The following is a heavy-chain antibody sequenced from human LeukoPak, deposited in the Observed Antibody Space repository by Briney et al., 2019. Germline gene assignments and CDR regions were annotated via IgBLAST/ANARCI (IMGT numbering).Heavy chain of an antibody. CDR1: GFTFSSYW. V-gene: IGHV3-33*08. CDR3: TRYNNDHFDY. J-gene: IGHJ4*02. CDR2: IAYDGSRA. Sequence: GGSLRLSCAASGFTFSSYWMSWVRQPPGKGLEWVAVIAYDGSRASYADSVKGRFTISRDNSKNTMSVQMDDLRAEDTAVYYCTRYNNDHFDYWGQGTLVTVSS. D-gene: IGHD1-14*01.